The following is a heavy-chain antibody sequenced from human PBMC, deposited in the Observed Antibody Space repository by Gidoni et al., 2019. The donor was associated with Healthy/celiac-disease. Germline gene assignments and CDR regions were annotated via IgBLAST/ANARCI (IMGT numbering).Heavy chain of an antibody. CDR1: GFSLSTSGMR. CDR2: IDWADDK. V-gene: IGHV2-70*04. CDR3: ARMDGDYGPFDY. D-gene: IGHD4-17*01. Sequence: QVTLKESGPALVKPTQTLTLTCTFSGFSLSTSGMRVSWIRQPPGKALEWLARIDWADDKFYSTSLKTRLTISKDTSKNQVVLTMTNMDPVDTATYYCARMDGDYGPFDYWGQGTLGTVSS. J-gene: IGHJ4*02.